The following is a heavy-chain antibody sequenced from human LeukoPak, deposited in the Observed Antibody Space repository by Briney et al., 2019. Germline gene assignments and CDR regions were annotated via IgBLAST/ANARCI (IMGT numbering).Heavy chain of an antibody. Sequence: GGSLRLSCAASGFTFSTFAMIWVRQPPGKGLEWVSSIFPSGGEIHYADSVRGRFTISRDNSKNTLYLQMNSLRAEDTAVYYCAKAGAQWELLYWGQGTLVTVSS. CDR1: GFTFSTFA. CDR2: IFPSGGEI. CDR3: AKAGAQWELLY. D-gene: IGHD1-26*01. V-gene: IGHV3-23*01. J-gene: IGHJ4*02.